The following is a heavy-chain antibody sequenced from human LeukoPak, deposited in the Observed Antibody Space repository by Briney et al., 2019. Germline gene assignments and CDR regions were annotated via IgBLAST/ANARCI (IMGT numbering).Heavy chain of an antibody. V-gene: IGHV4-38-2*01. D-gene: IGHD3-22*01. CDR2: IYHSGST. J-gene: IGHJ4*02. CDR1: GYSISSGYY. Sequence: SETLSLTCAVSGYSISSGYYCGWIRQPPGKGLEWIGSIYHSGSTYYNPSLKSRVTISVDTSKNQFSLKLSSVTAADTAVYYCARVTYYYDSSGYYYCYFDYWGQGTLVTVSS. CDR3: ARVTYYYDSSGYYYCYFDY.